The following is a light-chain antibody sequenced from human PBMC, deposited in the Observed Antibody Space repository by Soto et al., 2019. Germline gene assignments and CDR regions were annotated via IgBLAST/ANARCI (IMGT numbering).Light chain of an antibody. CDR1: RDVGSD. J-gene: IGKJ1*01. CDR3: LQDYGDSWT. CDR2: AAS. Sequence: QMTQSPSSLSASVEVQIIITRRASRDVGSDVSWYQQKPGQAPKLLIYAASNLYTGVPSRFSGSRSGTEFTLTISSLQPEDFASYYCLQDYGDSWTFGQGTKVDIK. V-gene: IGKV1-6*01.